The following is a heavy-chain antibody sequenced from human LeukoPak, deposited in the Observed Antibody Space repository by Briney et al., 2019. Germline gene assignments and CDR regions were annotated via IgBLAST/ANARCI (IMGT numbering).Heavy chain of an antibody. D-gene: IGHD4-17*01. CDR2: INHSGST. J-gene: IGHJ4*02. Sequence: PSETLSLTCAVYGGSFSGYYWSWIRQPPGKGLEWIGEINHSGSTNYNPSLKSRVTISVDTSKNQFSLKLSSVTAADTAVYYCARTTVTRFSENQYYFDYWGQGTLVTVSS. CDR3: ARTTVTRFSENQYYFDY. V-gene: IGHV4-34*01. CDR1: GGSFSGYY.